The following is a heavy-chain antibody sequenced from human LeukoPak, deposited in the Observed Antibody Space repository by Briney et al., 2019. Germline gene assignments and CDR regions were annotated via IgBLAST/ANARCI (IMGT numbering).Heavy chain of an antibody. D-gene: IGHD3-22*01. CDR1: GGSFSGYY. CDR3: ARADVVITMIVVVPDY. V-gene: IGHV4-34*01. Sequence: SETLSLTCAVYGGSFSGYYWSWLRQPPGKGLEWIGEINHSGSTHYHPSLKSRVTISVDTSKNQFSLKLSSVTAADTAVYYCARADVVITMIVVVPDYWGQGTLVTVSS. CDR2: INHSGST. J-gene: IGHJ4*02.